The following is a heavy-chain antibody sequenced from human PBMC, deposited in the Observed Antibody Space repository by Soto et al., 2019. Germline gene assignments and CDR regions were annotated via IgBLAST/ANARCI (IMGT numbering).Heavy chain of an antibody. J-gene: IGHJ4*02. CDR2: IDSDGRST. CDR1: GFRFSSYW. V-gene: IGHV3-74*01. CDR3: VRGDIGLGIDY. D-gene: IGHD1-26*01. Sequence: GGSLGLSCAASGFRFSSYWMHWVRQAPGKGLVWVSHIDSDGRSTTYADFVKGRFTISRDNAKNTLYLQMNSLRAEDTAVYYCVRGDIGLGIDYWRMGTLVTVSS.